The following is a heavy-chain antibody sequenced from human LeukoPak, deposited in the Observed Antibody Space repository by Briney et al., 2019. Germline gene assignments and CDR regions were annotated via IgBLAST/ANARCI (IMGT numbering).Heavy chain of an antibody. CDR3: ASLSGCEDYYSSVTARF. CDR1: GGSISSSSYY. J-gene: IGHJ4*02. CDR2: ICYSGST. D-gene: IGHD3-22*01. Sequence: SQTLSLTCAVSGGSISSSSYYWGWFRHPPGKGVEWIGGICYSGSTYYNPSLKSRVTISVDTSKNQCSLKLSSVTAADSAVYYCASLSGCEDYYSSVTARFCGEANPVTVSS. V-gene: IGHV4-39*01.